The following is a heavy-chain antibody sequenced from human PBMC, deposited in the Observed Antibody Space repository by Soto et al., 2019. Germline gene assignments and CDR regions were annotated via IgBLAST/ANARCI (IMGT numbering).Heavy chain of an antibody. CDR1: GYTFTSYG. V-gene: IGHV1-18*04. J-gene: IGHJ5*02. D-gene: IGHD3-3*01. CDR2: ISAYNGNT. Sequence: ASVKVSCKASGYTFTSYGISWVRQAPGQGLEWMGWISAYNGNTNYAQKLQGRVTLTTDTSTSTAYMELRSLRSDDTAIYYCARDPHEFWTSYWFDPWGQGTPVTVSS. CDR3: ARDPHEFWTSYWFDP.